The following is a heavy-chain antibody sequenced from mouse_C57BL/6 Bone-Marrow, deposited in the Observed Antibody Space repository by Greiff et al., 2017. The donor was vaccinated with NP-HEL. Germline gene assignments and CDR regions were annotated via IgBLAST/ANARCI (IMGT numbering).Heavy chain of an antibody. D-gene: IGHD1-1*01. CDR1: GFTFSSYA. CDR2: ISDGGSYT. CDR3: ARLLLLYFDY. V-gene: IGHV5-4*01. J-gene: IGHJ2*01. Sequence: EVQLVESGGGLVKPGGSLKLSCAASGFTFSSYAMSWVRQTPEKRLEWVATISDGGSYTYYPDNVKGRFTISRDNAKTNLYLQMSHLKSEDTAMYYCARLLLLYFDYWGQGTTLTVSS.